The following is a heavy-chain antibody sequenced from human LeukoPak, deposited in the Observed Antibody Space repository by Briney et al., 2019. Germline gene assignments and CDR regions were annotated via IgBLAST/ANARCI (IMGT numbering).Heavy chain of an antibody. CDR3: ASFSHLNCSSTSCYRWGAFDI. D-gene: IGHD2-2*02. J-gene: IGHJ3*02. V-gene: IGHV1-2*02. CDR1: GYTFTGYY. CDR2: MNPNSGGT. Sequence: ASVKVSCKASGYTFTGYYMHWVRQAPGQGLEWMGWMNPNSGGTNYAQKFQGRVTMTRDTSISTAYMELSRLRSDDTAVYYCASFSHLNCSSTSCYRWGAFDIWGQGTMVTVSS.